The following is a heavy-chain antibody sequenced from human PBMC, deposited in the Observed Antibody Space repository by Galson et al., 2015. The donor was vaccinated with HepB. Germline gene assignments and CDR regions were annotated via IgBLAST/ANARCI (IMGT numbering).Heavy chain of an antibody. CDR2: INDDGRNT. Sequence: SLRLSCAASGFIIRNYGMSWVRQAPGKGLEWVSTINDDGRNTHYADNVRGRFTISKDTSENTLYLHMNSLRADDTAVYYCTKGDGGYYEIGYWGQGALVSVSS. J-gene: IGHJ4*02. CDR1: GFIIRNYG. D-gene: IGHD1-26*01. CDR3: TKGDGGYYEIGY. V-gene: IGHV3-23*01.